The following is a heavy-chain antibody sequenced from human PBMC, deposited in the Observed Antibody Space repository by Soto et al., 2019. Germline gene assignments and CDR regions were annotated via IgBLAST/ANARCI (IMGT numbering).Heavy chain of an antibody. J-gene: IGHJ6*02. Sequence: SETLSLTCTVSGGSISSYYWSWIRQPPGKGLEWIGYIYYSGSTNYNPSLKSRVTISVDTSKNQFSLKLSSVTAADTAVYYCARLQLEPYYYYYGMDVWGQGTTVTVSS. CDR2: IYYSGST. CDR3: ARLQLEPYYYYYGMDV. D-gene: IGHD1-1*01. V-gene: IGHV4-59*01. CDR1: GGSISSYY.